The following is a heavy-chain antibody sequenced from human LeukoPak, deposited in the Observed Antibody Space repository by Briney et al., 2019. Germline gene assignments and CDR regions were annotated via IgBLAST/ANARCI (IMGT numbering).Heavy chain of an antibody. CDR3: ARGVVFDY. J-gene: IGHJ4*02. CDR2: INHSGST. CDR1: GGSISSYY. V-gene: IGHV4-34*01. Sequence: PSETLSLTCTVSGGSISSYYWSWIRQPPGKGLEWIGEINHSGSTNYNPSLKSRVTISVDTSKNQFSLKLSSVAAADTAVYYCARGVVFDYWGQGTLVTVSS.